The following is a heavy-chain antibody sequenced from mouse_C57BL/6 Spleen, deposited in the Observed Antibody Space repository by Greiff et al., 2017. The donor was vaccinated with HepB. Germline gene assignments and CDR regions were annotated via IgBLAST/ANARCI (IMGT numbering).Heavy chain of an antibody. CDR1: GYTFTDYN. J-gene: IGHJ1*03. CDR3: ARGDTTVDWYFDV. CDR2: INPNNGGT. Sequence: EVKLQESGPELVKPGASVKIPCKASGYTFTDYNMDWVKQSHGKSLEWIGDINPNNGGTIYNQKFKGKATLTVDKSSSTAYMELRSLTSEDTAVYDCARGDTTVDWYFDVWGTGTTVTVSS. D-gene: IGHD1-1*01. V-gene: IGHV1-18*01.